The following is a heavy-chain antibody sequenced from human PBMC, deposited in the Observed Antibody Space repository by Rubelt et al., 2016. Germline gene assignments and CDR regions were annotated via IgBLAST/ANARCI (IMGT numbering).Heavy chain of an antibody. CDR1: GGTFSSYA. CDR2: IIPILGIA. J-gene: IGHJ4*02. V-gene: IGHV1-69*04. CDR3: ATTIAIRPYYFDY. D-gene: IGHD6-6*01. Sequence: QVQLVQSGAEVKKPGSSVKVSCKASGGTFSSYAISWVRQAPGQGLEWMGRIIPILGIANYAQKFQGRVTITADKSTSTAYMGLSSLRSEDTAVYYCATTIAIRPYYFDYWGQGTLVTVSS.